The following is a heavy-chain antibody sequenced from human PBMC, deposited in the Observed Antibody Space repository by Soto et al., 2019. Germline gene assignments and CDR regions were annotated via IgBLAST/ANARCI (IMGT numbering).Heavy chain of an antibody. CDR3: ASGLVVLASIQTRDY. V-gene: IGHV1-46*01. D-gene: IGHD2-15*01. J-gene: IGHJ4*02. Sequence: ASVKVSCKASGYTFTSYDMHWVRQAPGQGLEWMGIINPSGGSTSYAQKFQGRVTMTRDTSTSTVYMELRSLRSEDTAVYYCASGLVVLASIQTRDYWGQGTLVTVSS. CDR1: GYTFTSYD. CDR2: INPSGGST.